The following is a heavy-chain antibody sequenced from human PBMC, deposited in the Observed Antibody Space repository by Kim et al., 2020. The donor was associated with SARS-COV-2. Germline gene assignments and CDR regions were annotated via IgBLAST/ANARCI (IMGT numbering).Heavy chain of an antibody. CDR1: GYTFTSYA. J-gene: IGHJ6*02. D-gene: IGHD6-13*01. V-gene: IGHV1-3*01. CDR2: INAGNGNT. CDR3: ARDSSSSGNYYGMDV. Sequence: ASVKVSCKASGYTFTSYAMHWVRQAPGQRLEWMGWINAGNGNTKYSQKFQGRVTITRDTSASTAYMELSSLRSEDTAVYYCARDSSSSGNYYGMDVWAQGTTVTVSS.